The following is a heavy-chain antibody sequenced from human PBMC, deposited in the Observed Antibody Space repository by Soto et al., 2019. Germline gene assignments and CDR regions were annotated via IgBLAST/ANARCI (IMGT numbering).Heavy chain of an antibody. D-gene: IGHD3-22*01. V-gene: IGHV4-39*01. CDR3: ARYYYDSSGYYYERYFDY. CDR1: GGSISSSSYY. J-gene: IGHJ4*02. CDR2: IYYSGST. Sequence: SETLSLTCTVSGGSISSSSYYWGWIRQPPGKGLEWIGSIYYSGSTYYNPSLKSRVTIPVDTSKNQFSLKLSSVTAADTAVYYCARYYYDSSGYYYERYFDYWGQGTLVTVSS.